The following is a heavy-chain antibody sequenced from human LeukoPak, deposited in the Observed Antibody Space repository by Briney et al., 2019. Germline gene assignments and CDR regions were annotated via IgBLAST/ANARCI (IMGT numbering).Heavy chain of an antibody. CDR2: ISWNSGSI. Sequence: GGSLRLSCAASGFTFDDYAMHWVRQAPGKGLEWVSGISWNSGSIVYADPVKGRFTISRDNAKSSLYVQMNSLRAEDTALYYCAKIHYDSSGYYYFQHWGQGTLVTVSS. CDR1: GFTFDDYA. CDR3: AKIHYDSSGYYYFQH. J-gene: IGHJ1*01. D-gene: IGHD3-22*01. V-gene: IGHV3-9*01.